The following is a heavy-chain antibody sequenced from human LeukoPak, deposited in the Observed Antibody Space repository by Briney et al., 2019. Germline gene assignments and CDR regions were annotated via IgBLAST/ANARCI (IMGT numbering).Heavy chain of an antibody. V-gene: IGHV1-8*01. J-gene: IGHJ6*03. CDR1: GYTFTSYD. CDR2: MNPNSANT. Sequence: ASVKVSCKASGYTFTSYDINWVRQATGQGLEWMGWMNPNSANTGYTQKFQGRVTITLNTSISTAYMELSSLRSDDTAIYYCARGERSRYQLLLGGRVYYMDVWGEGTTVTVSS. CDR3: ARGERSRYQLLLGGRVYYMDV. D-gene: IGHD2-2*01.